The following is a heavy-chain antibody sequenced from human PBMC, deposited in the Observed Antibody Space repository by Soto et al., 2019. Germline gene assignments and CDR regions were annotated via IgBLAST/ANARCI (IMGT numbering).Heavy chain of an antibody. Sequence: SVKVSCKASGGSFTYTLSWVRQASGQGLEWMGGIIPIFGTTNYAQKFQGRITMTADESTKTAYMALSTLRSEDTAVYYCARLNRHGTYGMDVWAQRTTATRSS. CDR1: GGSFTYT. CDR2: IIPIFGTT. V-gene: IGHV1-69*13. CDR3: ARLNRHGTYGMDV. J-gene: IGHJ6*02.